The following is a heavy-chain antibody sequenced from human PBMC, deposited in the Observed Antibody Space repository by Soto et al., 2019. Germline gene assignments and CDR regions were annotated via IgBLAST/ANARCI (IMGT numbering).Heavy chain of an antibody. V-gene: IGHV1-69*06. CDR1: GGTFSSYA. CDR3: ATPANFFYYGMDV. Sequence: SVKVSCKASGGTFSSYAISWVRQAPGQGLEWMGGIIPIFGTANYAQKFQGRVTITADKSTSTAYMELSSLRSEDTAVYYCATPANFFYYGMDVRGQGTTVTVSS. D-gene: IGHD2-15*01. CDR2: IIPIFGTA. J-gene: IGHJ6*02.